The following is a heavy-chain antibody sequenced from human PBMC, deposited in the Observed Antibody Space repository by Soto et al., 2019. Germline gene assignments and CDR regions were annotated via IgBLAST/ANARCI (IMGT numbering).Heavy chain of an antibody. CDR2: INAGNGNT. D-gene: IGHD3-3*01. Sequence: QVQLVQSGAEVKKPGASVKVSCKASGYTFTSYAMHWVRQAPGQRLEWMGWINAGNGNTKYSQKFQGRVNITRDTSASTAYMELSSLRSEDTAVYYCARLLDFWSGYYQNWGQGTLVTVSS. CDR3: ARLLDFWSGYYQN. J-gene: IGHJ4*02. CDR1: GYTFTSYA. V-gene: IGHV1-3*01.